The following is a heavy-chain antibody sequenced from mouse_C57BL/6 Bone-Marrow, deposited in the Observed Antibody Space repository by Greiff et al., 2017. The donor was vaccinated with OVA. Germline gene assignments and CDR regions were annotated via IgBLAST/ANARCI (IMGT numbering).Heavy chain of an antibody. J-gene: IGHJ2*01. CDR1: GYTFTSYW. V-gene: IGHV1-64*01. D-gene: IGHD1-1*01. CDR3: ARGVYYYGRDFDY. CDR2: IHPNSGST. Sequence: QVQLQQPGAELVKPGASVKLSCKASGYTFTSYWMHWVKQRPGQGLEWIGMIHPNSGSTNYNEKFKSKATLTVDKSSSTAYMQLSSLTSEDSAVYYCARGVYYYGRDFDYWGQGTTLTVSS.